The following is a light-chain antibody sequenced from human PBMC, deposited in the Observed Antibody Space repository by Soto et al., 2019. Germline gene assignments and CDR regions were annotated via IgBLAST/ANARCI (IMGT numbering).Light chain of an antibody. V-gene: IGKV3-15*01. CDR3: LQYESRAQT. Sequence: EIVMTQSPSTLSVSPVERSTLSFRASQSISSNLAWYQQKLGQAPRLLIYRASTRATGIPARFSGSGSGTEFTLTISSLQAEDFARYCCLQYESRAQTFGRGTKVDIK. CDR1: QSISSN. CDR2: RAS. J-gene: IGKJ1*01.